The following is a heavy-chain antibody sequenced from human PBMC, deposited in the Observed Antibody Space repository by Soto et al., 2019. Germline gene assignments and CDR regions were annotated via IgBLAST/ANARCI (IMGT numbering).Heavy chain of an antibody. V-gene: IGHV3-23*01. D-gene: IGHD4-4*01. CDR2: ISGSGGST. J-gene: IGHJ4*02. CDR3: SNLPDTLQYPLFEY. CDR1: GFTFSSYA. Sequence: EVQLLESGGGLVQPGGSLRLSCAASGFTFSSYAMSWVRQAPGKGLEWISAISGSGGSTYYADSVKGRFTISRDNSKNTLYLQMNSLRAEDTAVYYCSNLPDTLQYPLFEYWGQGTLVTVSS.